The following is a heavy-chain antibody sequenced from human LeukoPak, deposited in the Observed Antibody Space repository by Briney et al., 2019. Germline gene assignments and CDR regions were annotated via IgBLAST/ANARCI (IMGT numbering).Heavy chain of an antibody. J-gene: IGHJ6*02. D-gene: IGHD6-25*01. V-gene: IGHV3-9*01. CDR1: GFTFDDYA. Sequence: GRSLRLSCAASGFTFDDYAMHWVRQAPGKGLEWVSGISWNSGSIGYADSVKGRFTISRDSAKNSLYLQMNSLRAEDTALYYCASGRGRGNYYYYYGMDVWGQGTTVTVSS. CDR2: ISWNSGSI. CDR3: ASGRGRGNYYYYYGMDV.